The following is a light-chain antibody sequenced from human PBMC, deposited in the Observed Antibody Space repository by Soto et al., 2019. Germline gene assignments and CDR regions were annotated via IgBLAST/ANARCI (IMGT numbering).Light chain of an antibody. CDR2: GAS. CDR3: QQYNNWPFT. V-gene: IGKV3-15*01. Sequence: EIVMTQSPATLSVSPGERATLSCRASQSVSSNLAWYQQKPGQAPRLLIYGASTRATGIPARFSGSGSGTEFTLTISSLQAEDCVVYYCQQYNNWPFTFGPGTKVDIK. J-gene: IGKJ3*01. CDR1: QSVSSN.